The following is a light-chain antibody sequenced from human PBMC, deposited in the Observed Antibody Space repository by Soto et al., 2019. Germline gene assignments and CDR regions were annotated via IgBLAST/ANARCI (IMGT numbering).Light chain of an antibody. CDR2: GAS. V-gene: IGKV3-15*01. J-gene: IGKJ1*01. Sequence: EIVMTQSPATLSVSPGEGATLSCRASQSVISNLTWYHQKPFHAHRLIIYGASTRATGVPDRFSGSGSGTEFTLTISSLQSEDFAVYYCQQYNKWPPWTCGQGTKV. CDR1: QSVISN. CDR3: QQYNKWPPWT.